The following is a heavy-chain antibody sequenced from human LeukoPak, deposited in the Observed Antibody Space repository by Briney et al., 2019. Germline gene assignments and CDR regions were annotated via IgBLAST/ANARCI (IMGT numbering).Heavy chain of an antibody. Sequence: SETLSLTCTVSGGSISSYYWSWIRQPPGKGLEWIGYIYYSGSTNYNPSLKSRVTISVDTSKNQFSLKLSSVTAADTAVYYCARGSYSGRPSPGAGRYYYYGMDVWGQGTTVTVSS. V-gene: IGHV4-59*01. CDR1: GGSISSYY. CDR2: IYYSGST. J-gene: IGHJ6*02. CDR3: ARGSYSGRPSPGAGRYYYYGMDV. D-gene: IGHD1-26*01.